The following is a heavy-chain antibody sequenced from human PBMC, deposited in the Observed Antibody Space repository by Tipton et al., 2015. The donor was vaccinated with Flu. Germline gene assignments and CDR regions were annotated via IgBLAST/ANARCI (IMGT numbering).Heavy chain of an antibody. D-gene: IGHD1-1*01. J-gene: IGHJ4*02. V-gene: IGHV4-4*07. CDR3: ARAATSGQRGLDY. CDR2: ISPNGNT. CDR1: GGSISCYY. Sequence: TLSLTCTVSGGSISCYYWSWIRQPAGKGLEWIGRISPNGNTNYNPSFKSRVTMSVDTSKSQFSLNVTSVTAADTAVYYCARAATSGQRGLDYWGQGTLVTVSS.